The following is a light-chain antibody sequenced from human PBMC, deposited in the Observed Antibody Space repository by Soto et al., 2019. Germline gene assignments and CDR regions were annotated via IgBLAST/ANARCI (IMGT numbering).Light chain of an antibody. V-gene: IGKV3-11*01. Sequence: EIVLTQSPATLSLSPGERATLSCRASQSVSSYLAWYQQKPGQAPRLLIYDASNRATGIPARFSGSGSGTDFTVTIRSLEPEDFAVYYCQQLSNWPPGLTFGGGTKVEIK. CDR3: QQLSNWPPGLT. J-gene: IGKJ4*01. CDR1: QSVSSY. CDR2: DAS.